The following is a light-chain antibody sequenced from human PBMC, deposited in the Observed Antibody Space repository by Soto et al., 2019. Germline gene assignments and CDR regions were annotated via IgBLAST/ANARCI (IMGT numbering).Light chain of an antibody. CDR2: DAS. J-gene: IGKJ3*01. CDR3: QQRRDWPDFT. Sequence: EIVLTQSPATLSLSPGERATLSCRASQSVSSQLAGYQQQPGQTPRLLIYDASCRATCIPPRFSGSGSWPDFSTTISSLEHTDFAVCYFQQRRDWPDFTFGPGTKVAIK. V-gene: IGKV3-11*01. CDR1: QSVSSQ.